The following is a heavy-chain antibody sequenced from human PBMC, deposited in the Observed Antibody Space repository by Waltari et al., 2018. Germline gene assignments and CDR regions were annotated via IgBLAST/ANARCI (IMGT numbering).Heavy chain of an antibody. CDR1: GYSISSGYY. V-gene: IGHV4-38-2*01. Sequence: QVQLQESGPGLVKPSETLSLTCAVSGYSISSGYYWGWIRQPPGKGLEWIGSIYHSGSTYYNPSLKSRVTISVDTSKNQFSLKLSAVTAADTAVYYCARVYDSSGYYPAGVDYWGQGTLVTVSS. D-gene: IGHD3-22*01. CDR2: IYHSGST. CDR3: ARVYDSSGYYPAGVDY. J-gene: IGHJ4*02.